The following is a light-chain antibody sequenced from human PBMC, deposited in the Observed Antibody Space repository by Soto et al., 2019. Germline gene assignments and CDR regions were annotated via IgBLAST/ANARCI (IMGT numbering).Light chain of an antibody. CDR2: GAS. V-gene: IGKV3-20*01. J-gene: IGKJ1*01. CDR1: QSVTRAY. Sequence: VSAQSPGTLSLSPGQRATLSCRHSQSVTRAYVAWYHTKPGQAPRLRIEGASNRATGIPDRFSGSWAGTDFTLTISRLETEEFAVYDCQQYGTSPQTFGQGTKVDIK. CDR3: QQYGTSPQT.